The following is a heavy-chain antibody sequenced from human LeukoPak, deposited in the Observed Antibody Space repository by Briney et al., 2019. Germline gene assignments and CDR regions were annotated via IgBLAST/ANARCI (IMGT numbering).Heavy chain of an antibody. Sequence: PGGSLRLSCAASGFTFSSYAMHWVRQAPGKGLEWVAVISYDGSNKYYADSVKGRFTISRDNSKNTLYLQMNSLRAEDTAVYYCARDSGVYGDRSIDYWGQGTLVTVSS. CDR1: GFTFSSYA. V-gene: IGHV3-30-3*01. CDR2: ISYDGSNK. CDR3: ARDSGVYGDRSIDY. J-gene: IGHJ4*02. D-gene: IGHD4-17*01.